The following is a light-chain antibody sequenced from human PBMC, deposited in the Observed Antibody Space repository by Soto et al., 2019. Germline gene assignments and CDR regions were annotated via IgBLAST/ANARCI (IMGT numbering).Light chain of an antibody. J-gene: IGLJ2*01. Sequence: QSALTQPASVSGSPGQSITISCTGTSSDVGDYNYVSWYQQHPGKAPKLMIYDVSNRPSGVSNRSSGSKSGNTASLTISGLQAEDEADYYCSSYTSSSTVVFGGGTKLTVL. CDR1: SSDVGDYNY. V-gene: IGLV2-14*01. CDR2: DVS. CDR3: SSYTSSSTVV.